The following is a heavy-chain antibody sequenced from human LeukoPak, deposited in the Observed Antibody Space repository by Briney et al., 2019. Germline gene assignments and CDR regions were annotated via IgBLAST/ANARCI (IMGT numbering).Heavy chain of an antibody. D-gene: IGHD3-9*01. J-gene: IGHJ4*02. CDR2: LYSTGST. V-gene: IGHV4-59*08. CDR3: ARLLSTGNTGYYHDS. Sequence: PSETLSLTCTVSGTSTSSHYWSWIRQPPGEGLEWIGYLYSTGSTSYNPSLKGRVTISVDASKNQFSLRLTSVTAADTAVYYCARLLSTGNTGYYHDSWGQGTLVTVSS. CDR1: GTSTSSHY.